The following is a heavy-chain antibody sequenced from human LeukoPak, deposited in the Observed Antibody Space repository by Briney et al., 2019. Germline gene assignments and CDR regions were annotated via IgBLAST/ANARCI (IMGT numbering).Heavy chain of an antibody. V-gene: IGHV1-8*03. CDR3: ARGGSYSDYYYYYMDV. D-gene: IGHD1-26*01. Sequence: ASVKVSCKASGYTFTSYDINWVRQATGQGLEWMGWMNPNSGNTGYARKFQGRVTITRNTSISTAYMELSSLRSEDTAVHYCARGGSYSDYYYYYMDVWGKGTTVTVSS. CDR2: MNPNSGNT. J-gene: IGHJ6*03. CDR1: GYTFTSYD.